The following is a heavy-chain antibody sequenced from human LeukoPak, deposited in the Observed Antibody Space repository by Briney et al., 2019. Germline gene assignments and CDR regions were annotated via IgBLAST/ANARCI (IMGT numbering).Heavy chain of an antibody. J-gene: IGHJ4*02. CDR1: GGTFSSYA. D-gene: IGHD3-10*01. CDR2: IIPIFTTA. CDR3: ARVGGSGSYTSHYFDY. V-gene: IGHV1-69*13. Sequence: GASVKVSSKASGGTFSSYAISWVRQAPGQGLEWMGGIIPIFTTANHAQKFQGRVTITADESTSTAYMELSSLRSEDTAVYYCARVGGSGSYTSHYFDYWGQGTLVTVSS.